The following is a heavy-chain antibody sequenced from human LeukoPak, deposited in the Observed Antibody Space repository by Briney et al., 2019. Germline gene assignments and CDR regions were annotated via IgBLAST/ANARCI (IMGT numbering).Heavy chain of an antibody. D-gene: IGHD4-23*01. CDR1: GFTFSSYS. V-gene: IGHV3-21*01. J-gene: IGHJ3*02. CDR3: ARNGGDAFDI. Sequence: GGSLRLSCAASGFTFSSYSMNWVRQAPGKGLEWVSSISSSSSYIYYADSVKGRFTISRDNAKNSLYLQMNSLTAEDTAVYYCARNGGDAFDIWGQGTMVTVSS. CDR2: ISSSSSYI.